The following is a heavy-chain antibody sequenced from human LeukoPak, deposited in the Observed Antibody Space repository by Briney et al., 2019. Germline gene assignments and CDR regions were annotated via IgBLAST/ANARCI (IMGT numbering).Heavy chain of an antibody. CDR1: GFTFSSYS. J-gene: IGHJ6*04. Sequence: GGSLRLSCAASGFTFSSYSMNWVRQAPGKGLEWVSSISSSSSYIYYADSVKGRFTISRDNAKNSLYLQMNSLRAEDTAVYYCARGEGRTVRYFDWLPYYYGMDVWGKGTTVTVSS. D-gene: IGHD3-9*01. CDR2: ISSSSSYI. CDR3: ARGEGRTVRYFDWLPYYYGMDV. V-gene: IGHV3-21*01.